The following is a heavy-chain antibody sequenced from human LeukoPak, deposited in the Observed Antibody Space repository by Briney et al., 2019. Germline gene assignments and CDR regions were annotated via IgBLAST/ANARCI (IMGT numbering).Heavy chain of an antibody. D-gene: IGHD3-10*01. V-gene: IGHV4-59*01. J-gene: IGHJ3*02. CDR2: IYYSGST. CDR3: ARDRVSAWFGELSHAFDI. Sequence: SETLSLTCTVSGGSISNKYWSWIRQPPGKGLEWIGYIYYSGSTNYNPSLKSRVTISVDTSKNQFSLKLSSVTAADTAVYYCARDRVSAWFGELSHAFDIWGQGTMVTVSS. CDR1: GGSISNKY.